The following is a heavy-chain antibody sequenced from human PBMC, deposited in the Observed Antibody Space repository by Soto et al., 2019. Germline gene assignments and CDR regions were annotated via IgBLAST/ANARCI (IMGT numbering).Heavy chain of an antibody. Sequence: PGGSLRLSCAASGFTFSSYAMHWVGQAPGKGLEWVAVISYDGSNKYYADSVKGRFTISRDNSTNTLYLQMNSLRAEDPAVYFCARDQYDYVWGSYRYTGPNYWGQGTLVTVSS. V-gene: IGHV3-30-3*01. CDR3: ARDQYDYVWGSYRYTGPNY. CDR2: ISYDGSNK. D-gene: IGHD3-16*02. CDR1: GFTFSSYA. J-gene: IGHJ4*02.